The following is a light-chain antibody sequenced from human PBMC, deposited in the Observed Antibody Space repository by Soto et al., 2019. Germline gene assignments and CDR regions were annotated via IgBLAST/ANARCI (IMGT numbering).Light chain of an antibody. CDR3: QSYDSRLSGYV. V-gene: IGLV1-40*03. CDR2: SSV. J-gene: IGLJ1*01. CDR1: SSNIGAGYD. Sequence: QAVVTQPPSVSGAPGQGVTISCTGSSSNIGAGYDVHWYQQLPGTAPKLLIYSSVNRPSGVPDRFSASKSGASASLAITGLQAEDEGDYYCQSYDSRLSGYVFGAGTKVTVL.